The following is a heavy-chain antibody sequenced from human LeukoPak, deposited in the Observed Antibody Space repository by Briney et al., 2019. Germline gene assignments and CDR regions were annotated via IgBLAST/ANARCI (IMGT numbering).Heavy chain of an antibody. Sequence: ASVKVSCKASGYTFTGYNMHWVRQAPGQGPEWMAIINPSSGSTAYAQKFQGRVTLTGDTSTNTHYMELSSLRSEDTAIYYCARDSSNWSFDYWGQGTPVTVSS. D-gene: IGHD6-13*01. CDR2: INPSSGST. CDR1: GYTFTGYN. CDR3: ARDSSNWSFDY. J-gene: IGHJ4*02. V-gene: IGHV1-46*01.